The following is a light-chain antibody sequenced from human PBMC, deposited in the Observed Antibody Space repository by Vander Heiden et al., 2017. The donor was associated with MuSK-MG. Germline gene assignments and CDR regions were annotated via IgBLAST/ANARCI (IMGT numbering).Light chain of an antibody. J-gene: IGLJ1*01. CDR2: EVS. CDR1: SSDVGNYNL. V-gene: IGLV2-23*02. Sequence: QSALTQPASVSGSPGRSITIPCTGTSSDVGNYNLVSWYQQHPGKAPKLMIYEVSKRPSGVSNRFSGSKSGNTASLTISGLQAEDEADYYCCSYAGSSTYVFGTGTKVTVL. CDR3: CSYAGSSTYV.